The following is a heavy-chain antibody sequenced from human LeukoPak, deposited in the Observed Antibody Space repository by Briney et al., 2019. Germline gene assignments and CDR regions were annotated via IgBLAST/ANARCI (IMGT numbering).Heavy chain of an antibody. CDR3: ARHQGDCSSTSCHGGDYYYYYYMDV. CDR2: IYPGDSDT. J-gene: IGHJ6*03. Sequence: GESLQISCKGSGSSFTSYWIGWVRQLPGKGLEWMGIIYPGDSDTRYSPSFQGQVTISADKSISTAYLQWSSLKASDTAMYYCARHQGDCSSTSCHGGDYYYYYYMDVWGKGTTVTVSS. CDR1: GSSFTSYW. D-gene: IGHD2-2*01. V-gene: IGHV5-51*01.